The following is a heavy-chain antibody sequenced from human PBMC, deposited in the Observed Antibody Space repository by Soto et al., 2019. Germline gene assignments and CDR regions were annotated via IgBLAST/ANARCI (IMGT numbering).Heavy chain of an antibody. V-gene: IGHV3-21*01. J-gene: IGHJ4*02. CDR1: GFTFSTYS. Sequence: EVQLVESGGGLVKPGGSLRRSCAASGFTFSTYSMNWVRQAPGQGLEWISSISSSGGSLSHAESVKGRFTISRDNAKNSLYLQMDSLRAEETAVYYCARGHSINTNMDYWGQGTLVTVSS. D-gene: IGHD3-22*01. CDR3: ARGHSINTNMDY. CDR2: ISSSGGSL.